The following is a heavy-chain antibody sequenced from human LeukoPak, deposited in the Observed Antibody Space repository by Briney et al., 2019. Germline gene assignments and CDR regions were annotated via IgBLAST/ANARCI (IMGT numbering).Heavy chain of an antibody. V-gene: IGHV3-30*18. Sequence: GGSLRLSCAASGFTFSSYGMHWVRQAPGKGLDWVAVISNDGSKKYYADSVKGRFTISRDNSKNTLSLQVSSLRTEDTAVYYCAKDRYSYTFEYSDSWGQGTLVTVSS. CDR2: ISNDGSKK. CDR3: AKDRYSYTFEYSDS. D-gene: IGHD5-18*01. CDR1: GFTFSSYG. J-gene: IGHJ4*02.